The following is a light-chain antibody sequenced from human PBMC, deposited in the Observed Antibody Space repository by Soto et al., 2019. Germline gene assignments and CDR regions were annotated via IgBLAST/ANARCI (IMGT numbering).Light chain of an antibody. CDR1: SSDVGGYNY. CDR2: EVS. V-gene: IGLV2-14*01. J-gene: IGLJ1*01. Sequence: QSALTQPASVSGSPGQSITISCTGSSSDVGGYNYVSWYQQHPGKAPRLMIYEVSNRPSGVSNRFSGSKSGNTASLTISGLQAEDEPDYYCSSYTSSSSNFVFGSGTKVTVL. CDR3: SSYTSSSSNFV.